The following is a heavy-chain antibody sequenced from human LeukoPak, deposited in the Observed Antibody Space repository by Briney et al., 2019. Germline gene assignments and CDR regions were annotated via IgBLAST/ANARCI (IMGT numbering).Heavy chain of an antibody. CDR1: SGSSSSSSYY. V-gene: IGHV4-39*07. CDR2: IYYSGST. Sequence: SETLSLTCTVSSGSSSSSSYYWGWIRQPPGKGLEWIGSIYYSGSTYYNPSLKSRVTISVDTSKNQFSLKLSSVTAADTAVYYCARDGSPLSITMVRGVISSWGQGTLVTVSS. CDR3: ARDGSPLSITMVRGVISS. J-gene: IGHJ5*02. D-gene: IGHD3-10*01.